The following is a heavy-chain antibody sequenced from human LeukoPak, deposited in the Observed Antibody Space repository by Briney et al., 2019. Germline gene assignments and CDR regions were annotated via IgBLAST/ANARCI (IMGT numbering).Heavy chain of an antibody. CDR1: GFTFSDYY. V-gene: IGHV3-11*01. CDR3: ARHLDYYYYYMDV. Sequence: GGSLRLSCAASGFTFSDYYMSWIRQAPGKGLEWGSYISSSGSTIYYADSVKGRFTISRDNAKNSLCLQMKSLRAEHTAVYYCARHLDYYYYYMDVWGKGTTVTVSS. J-gene: IGHJ6*03. CDR2: ISSSGSTI.